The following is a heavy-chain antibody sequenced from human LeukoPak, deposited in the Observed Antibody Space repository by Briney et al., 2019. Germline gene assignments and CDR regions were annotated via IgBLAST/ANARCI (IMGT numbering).Heavy chain of an antibody. CDR3: ARDVGGSLDY. D-gene: IGHD1-26*01. CDR2: IKEDESAK. J-gene: IGHJ4*02. V-gene: IGHV3-7*01. CDR1: GFTFSTYW. Sequence: GGSLRLSCAAPGFTFSTYWMAWVRQAPGKGLEWVANIKEDESAKHQADSVKGRFTIFRDNAQNSVYLQMSSLRGEDTAVYYCARDVGGSLDYWGQGTLVTVSS.